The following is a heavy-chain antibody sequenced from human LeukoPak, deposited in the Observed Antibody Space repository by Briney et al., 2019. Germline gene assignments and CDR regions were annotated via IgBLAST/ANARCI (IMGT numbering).Heavy chain of an antibody. Sequence: PSETLSLTCAVYGGSFSGYYWSWIRQPPGKGLEWIGEINHSGSTNYNPSLKSRLTISVDTSKNQFSLKLSSVTAADTAVYYCARGGIAAAGHYYYGMDVWGKGTTVTVSS. J-gene: IGHJ6*04. CDR2: INHSGST. D-gene: IGHD6-13*01. V-gene: IGHV4-34*01. CDR1: GGSFSGYY. CDR3: ARGGIAAAGHYYYGMDV.